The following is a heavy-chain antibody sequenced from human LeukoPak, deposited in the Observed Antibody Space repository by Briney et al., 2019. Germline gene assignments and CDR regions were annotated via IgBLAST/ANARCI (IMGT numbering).Heavy chain of an antibody. D-gene: IGHD6-6*01. V-gene: IGHV3-48*03. CDR3: ARVYSSSSLDY. CDR1: GFTFSSYE. Sequence: GGSLRLSCAASGFTFSSYEMNWVRQAPGKGLEWVSYISSCGSTIYYADSVKGRFTISRDNAKNSLYLQMNSLRAEDTAVYYCARVYSSSSLDYWGQGTLVTVSS. CDR2: ISSCGSTI. J-gene: IGHJ4*02.